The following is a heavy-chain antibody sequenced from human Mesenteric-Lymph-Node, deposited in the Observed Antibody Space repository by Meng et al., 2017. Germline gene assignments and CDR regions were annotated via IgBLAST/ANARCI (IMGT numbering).Heavy chain of an antibody. J-gene: IGHJ3*02. CDR1: GGSISSVGSY. CDR3: ARARQYYDILTGPFAGSDAFAI. Sequence: SETLSLTCTVSGGSISSVGSYWSWILQHPGKGLEWIGYIYYSGSTYYNPSLKSRVTISVDTSKNQFSLKLSSVTAADTAVYYCARARQYYDILTGPFAGSDAFAIWGQGTKVTVSS. CDR2: IYYSGST. D-gene: IGHD3-9*01. V-gene: IGHV4-31*03.